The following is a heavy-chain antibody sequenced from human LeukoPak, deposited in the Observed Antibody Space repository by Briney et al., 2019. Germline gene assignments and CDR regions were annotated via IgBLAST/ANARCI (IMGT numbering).Heavy chain of an antibody. CDR3: ASGVTIWLGNALDM. CDR2: ISSDGSNT. D-gene: IGHD3-3*01. V-gene: IGHV3-74*01. J-gene: IGHJ3*02. Sequence: AGGSLRLSCAASGFTFSSFWMHWARQDAGKGLVWVARISSDGSNTIYADSVKGRFTISRDNAKNTLYLQMNSLRAEDTAVYYCASGVTIWLGNALDMWGQGTMVTVS. CDR1: GFTFSSFW.